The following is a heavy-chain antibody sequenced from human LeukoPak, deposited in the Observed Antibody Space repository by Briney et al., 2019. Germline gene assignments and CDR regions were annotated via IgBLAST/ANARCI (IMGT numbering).Heavy chain of an antibody. V-gene: IGHV4-39*01. J-gene: IGHJ5*02. CDR2: IYYSGST. CDR3: ATYRGDYVGDWFDP. CDR1: GGSINSSSYC. Sequence: SETLSLTCTVSGGSINSSSYCWGWIRQPPGKGLEWIGSIYYSGSTYYNPSLKSRVTISVDTSKNQFSLKLSSVTAADTAVYYCATYRGDYVGDWFDPWGQGTLVTVSS. D-gene: IGHD4-17*01.